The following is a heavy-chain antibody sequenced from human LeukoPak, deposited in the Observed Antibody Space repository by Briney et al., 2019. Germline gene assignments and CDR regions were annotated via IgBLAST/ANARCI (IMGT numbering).Heavy chain of an antibody. D-gene: IGHD3-22*01. CDR2: MNPNSGNT. CDR3: ARGLTYNYYDSSGHNDY. J-gene: IGHJ4*02. Sequence: ASVTVSCTASGYTFTSYDINWVRQATGQGLEWMGWMNPNSGNTGYAQKFQGRVTMTRNTSISTAYMELSSLRSEDTAVYYCARGLTYNYYDSSGHNDYWGQGTLVTVSS. CDR1: GYTFTSYD. V-gene: IGHV1-8*01.